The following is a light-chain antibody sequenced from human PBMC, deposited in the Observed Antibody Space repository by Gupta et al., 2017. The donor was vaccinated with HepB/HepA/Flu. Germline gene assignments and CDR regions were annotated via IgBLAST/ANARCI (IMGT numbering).Light chain of an antibody. Sequence: DIQMTQSPSSLSASVGDRVTITCRASQTISSFLNWYQQKPGKAPNLLIYSASNLQNGVPSRFSGSGSATDFTLTINSLQPEDFATYYCQQSHSMPLTFGGGTKV. CDR1: QTISSF. CDR3: QQSHSMPLT. CDR2: SAS. J-gene: IGKJ4*01. V-gene: IGKV1-39*01.